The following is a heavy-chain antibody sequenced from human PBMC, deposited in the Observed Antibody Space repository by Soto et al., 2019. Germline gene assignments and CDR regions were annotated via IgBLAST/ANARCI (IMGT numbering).Heavy chain of an antibody. Sequence: SETLSLTCTISGGSISNYYWTWIRQTPGKGLEWIGYVYYSGNTNYNPSLMSRVSILVDMSKNQFSLRLESGTAADTAVYYCSRVRVEVLSGASRFLYIMDVWGQGTTVTVSS. CDR3: SRVRVEVLSGASRFLYIMDV. CDR1: GGSISNYY. V-gene: IGHV4-59*12. J-gene: IGHJ6*02. CDR2: VYYSGNT. D-gene: IGHD2-2*02.